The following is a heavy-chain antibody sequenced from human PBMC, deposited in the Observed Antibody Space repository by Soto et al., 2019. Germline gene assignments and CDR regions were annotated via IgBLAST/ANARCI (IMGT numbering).Heavy chain of an antibody. V-gene: IGHV4-30-4*02. J-gene: IGHJ6*02. CDR3: ASSGYDADEDYYYYGMDV. Sequence: PSDTLSLTCTVSGGSISSGDYYWSWIRQPPGKGLEWIGYIYYSGSTYYNPSLKSRVTISVDTSKNQFSLKLSSVTAADTAVYYCASSGYDADEDYYYYGMDVWGQGTTVTVSS. D-gene: IGHD5-12*01. CDR2: IYYSGST. CDR1: GGSISSGDYY.